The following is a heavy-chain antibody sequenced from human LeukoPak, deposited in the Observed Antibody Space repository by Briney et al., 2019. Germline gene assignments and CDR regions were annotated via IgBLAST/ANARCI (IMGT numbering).Heavy chain of an antibody. CDR2: IIPILGIA. D-gene: IGHD5-24*01. CDR3: ALGRGMAAKMGPFDY. J-gene: IGHJ4*02. V-gene: IGHV1-69*02. CDR1: GGTFSSYT. Sequence: SAKVSCKASGGTFSSYTISWVRQAPGQGLEWMGRIIPILGIANYAQKFQGRVTITADKSTSTAYMEPSSLRSEDTAVYYCALGRGMAAKMGPFDYWGQGTLVTVSS.